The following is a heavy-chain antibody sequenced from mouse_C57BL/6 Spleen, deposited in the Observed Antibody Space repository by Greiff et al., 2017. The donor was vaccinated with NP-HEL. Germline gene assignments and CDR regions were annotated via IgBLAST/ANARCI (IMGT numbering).Heavy chain of an antibody. CDR3: ARKFYYYGSSYGGVDY. Sequence: EVQLQQSVAELVRPGASVKLSCTASGFNIKNTYMHWVKQRPEQGLEWIGRIDPANGNTKYAPKFQGKATITADTSSNTAYLQLSSLTSEDTAIYYCARKFYYYGSSYGGVDYWGQGTTLTVSS. V-gene: IGHV14-3*01. CDR1: GFNIKNTY. D-gene: IGHD1-1*01. J-gene: IGHJ2*01. CDR2: IDPANGNT.